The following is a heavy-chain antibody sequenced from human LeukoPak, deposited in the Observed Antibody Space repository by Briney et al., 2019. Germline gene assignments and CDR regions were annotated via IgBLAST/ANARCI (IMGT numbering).Heavy chain of an antibody. CDR3: ATVLVGDIVVVPAQNWFDP. CDR1: GYTFTSYA. D-gene: IGHD2-2*01. CDR2: INTNTGNP. V-gene: IGHV7-4-1*02. Sequence: ASVKVSCKASGYTFTSYAMNWVRQAPGQGLEWMGWINTNTGNPTYAQGFTGRFVFSLDTSVSTAYLQISSLKAEDTAVYYCATVLVGDIVVVPAQNWFDPWGQGTLVTVSS. J-gene: IGHJ5*02.